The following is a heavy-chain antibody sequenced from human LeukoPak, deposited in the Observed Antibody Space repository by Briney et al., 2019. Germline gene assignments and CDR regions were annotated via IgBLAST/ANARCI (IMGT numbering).Heavy chain of an antibody. CDR1: GYSISSYY. Sequence: SETLSLTCTVSGYSISSYYWSWIRQPPGKGLEWIGYIYYRGNTIYNPSLKSRVTISVDTSNNQFSLKLSSVTAADTAVYYCARLGVVTNSDYWGQGTLVTVSS. CDR3: ARLGVVTNSDY. CDR2: IYYRGNT. D-gene: IGHD2-21*02. V-gene: IGHV4-59*08. J-gene: IGHJ4*02.